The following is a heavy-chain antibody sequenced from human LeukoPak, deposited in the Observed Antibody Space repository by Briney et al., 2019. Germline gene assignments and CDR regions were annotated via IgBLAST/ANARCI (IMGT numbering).Heavy chain of an antibody. J-gene: IGHJ4*02. CDR1: GGSFSGYY. V-gene: IGHV4-34*01. CDR3: ARRHCSSTSCYDFDY. CDR2: INHSGST. D-gene: IGHD2-2*01. Sequence: SETLSLTCAVYGGSFSGYYWSWIRQPPGKGLGWIGEINHSGSTNYNPSLKSRVTISVDTSKNQFSLKLSSVTAADTAVYYCARRHCSSTSCYDFDYWGQGTLVTVSS.